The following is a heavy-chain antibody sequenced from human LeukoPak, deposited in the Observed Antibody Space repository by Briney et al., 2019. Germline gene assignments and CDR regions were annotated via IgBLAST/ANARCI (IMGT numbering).Heavy chain of an antibody. D-gene: IGHD3-16*02. V-gene: IGHV3-13*01. J-gene: IGHJ6*02. CDR1: GFSVSTFD. Sequence: PGGSVRLSCVASGFSVSTFDMYWVRQAAGGGLEWVAAVGTNHDTLYLGSVKGRFTISRENAKNSLSLEMSYLTVEDTAVYYCTREWRGIASHYSGMDVWGQGTAVIVSS. CDR3: TREWRGIASHYSGMDV. CDR2: VGTNHDT.